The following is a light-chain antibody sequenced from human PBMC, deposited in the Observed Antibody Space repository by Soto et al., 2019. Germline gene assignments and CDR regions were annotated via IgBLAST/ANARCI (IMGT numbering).Light chain of an antibody. J-gene: IGKJ4*01. Sequence: EIVLTQSPGTLSLSPGERATLSCRASQSVSSTYLAWHQQKPGQAPRLRIYGASSRATGIPDRFSGSGSGTDFTLTISRLEPEDFALYFCQQYGDSVTFGGGTKVEIK. V-gene: IGKV3-20*01. CDR3: QQYGDSVT. CDR2: GAS. CDR1: QSVSSTY.